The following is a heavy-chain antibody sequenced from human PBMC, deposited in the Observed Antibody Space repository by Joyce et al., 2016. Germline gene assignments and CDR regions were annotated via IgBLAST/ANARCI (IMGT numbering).Heavy chain of an antibody. Sequence: QVQLQESGPGLVKPSGTLSLSCAVSGASVTSNSYYWNWIRQSPGRGREWIGYIYYSGSTSYNPSLKSRVSISMDTSKNQVALTLNSVTAADTGIYFCARDLGIDFGDYGLSYWGQGTPVAVSS. V-gene: IGHV4-61*01. CDR2: IYYSGST. J-gene: IGHJ4*02. D-gene: IGHD4-17*01. CDR1: GASVTSNSYY. CDR3: ARDLGIDFGDYGLSY.